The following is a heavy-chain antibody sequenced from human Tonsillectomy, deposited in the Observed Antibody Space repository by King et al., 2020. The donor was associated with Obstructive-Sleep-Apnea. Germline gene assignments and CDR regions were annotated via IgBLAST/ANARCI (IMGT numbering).Heavy chain of an antibody. J-gene: IGHJ6*02. CDR2: INHSGST. D-gene: IGHD5-24*01. CDR3: ARGGDGYKNYYYYGMDV. CDR1: GGSFSGYY. Sequence: VQLQQWGAGLLKPSENLSLTCTVYGGSFSGYYWSWIRQPPGKGLEWIGEINHSGSTNYNPSLKSRVTTSVDTSKNQFSLRLSSVTAADTAVYYCARGGDGYKNYYYYGMDVWGQGTTVTVSS. V-gene: IGHV4-34*01.